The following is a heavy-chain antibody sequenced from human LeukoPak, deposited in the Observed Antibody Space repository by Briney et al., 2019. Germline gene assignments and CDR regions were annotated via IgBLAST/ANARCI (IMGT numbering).Heavy chain of an antibody. V-gene: IGHV3-23*01. Sequence: GGSLRLSCAASGFTFDDYAMHWVRQAPGKGLEWVSGISWNSGSTYYADSVKGRFTISRDNSKNTLYLQMNSLRAEDTAVYYCAKAKFTTGTAYWGQGTLVTVSS. CDR3: AKAKFTTGTAY. CDR2: ISWNSGST. J-gene: IGHJ4*02. CDR1: GFTFDDYA. D-gene: IGHD1-1*01.